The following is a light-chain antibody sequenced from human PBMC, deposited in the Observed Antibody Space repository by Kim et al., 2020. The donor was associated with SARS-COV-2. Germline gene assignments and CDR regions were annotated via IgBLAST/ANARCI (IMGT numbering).Light chain of an antibody. Sequence: ASPGETDPLSCRARPSVSSNVARYQQKPGQAPRLLIYGASTRATGIPARFSGSGSGTEFTLTISSLQSEDFAVYYCQHYNNWLRTFGQGTKVDIK. CDR1: PSVSSN. CDR2: GAS. CDR3: QHYNNWLRT. J-gene: IGKJ1*01. V-gene: IGKV3-15*01.